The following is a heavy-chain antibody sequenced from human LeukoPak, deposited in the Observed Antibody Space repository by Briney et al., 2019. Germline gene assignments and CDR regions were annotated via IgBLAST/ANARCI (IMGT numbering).Heavy chain of an antibody. CDR3: ASFRMSGAGTMSDY. V-gene: IGHV3-21*01. CDR2: IGTSDTYI. J-gene: IGHJ4*02. Sequence: GGSLRLSCAASGFTFSRYWMSWVRQAPGKGLEWVASIGTSDTYIHYADSVKGRFTISRGNAKNSLYLQMNSLRADDTAVYFCASFRMSGAGTMSDYWGQGTLVTVSS. CDR1: GFTFSRYW. D-gene: IGHD6-19*01.